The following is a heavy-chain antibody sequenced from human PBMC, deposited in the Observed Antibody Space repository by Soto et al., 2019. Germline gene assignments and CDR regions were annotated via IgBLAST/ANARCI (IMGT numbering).Heavy chain of an antibody. V-gene: IGHV1-69*06. CDR1: GGPFSSNP. D-gene: IGHD5-12*01. CDR3: ARRQTSGYNRYFDS. J-gene: IGHJ4*02. Sequence: SVKVYFKASGGPFSSNPISLMRQAPGQGLEWMGGTIPTFGAGSYAQRFQGRLTITADKSTNTAYMELSSLRPEDTAVYYCARRQTSGYNRYFDSWGQGTMVTVSS. CDR2: TIPTFGAG.